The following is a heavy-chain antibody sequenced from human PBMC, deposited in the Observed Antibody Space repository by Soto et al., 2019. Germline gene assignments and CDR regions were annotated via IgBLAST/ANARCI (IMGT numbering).Heavy chain of an antibody. CDR3: AKDIRHSYGGFDH. V-gene: IGHV3-9*01. CDR1: GFTFDDYA. J-gene: IGHJ4*02. CDR2: ISWNSGSI. Sequence: GGSLRLSCAASGFTFDDYAMHWVRQAPGKGLEWVSGISWNSGSIGYADSVKGRFTISRDNAKNSLYLQMNSLRAEDTALYYCAKDIRHSYGGFDHWGQGTLVTVSS. D-gene: IGHD5-18*01.